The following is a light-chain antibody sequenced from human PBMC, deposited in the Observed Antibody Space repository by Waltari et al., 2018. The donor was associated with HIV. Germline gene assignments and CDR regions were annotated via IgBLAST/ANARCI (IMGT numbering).Light chain of an antibody. CDR3: MQTVQTPLT. CDR1: QSLLHSNGYNY. CDR2: LGS. Sequence: DIVMTQSPLSLPVTPGEPAFISCRSSQSLLHSNGYNYLDWYLQKPGQSPQLLCYLGSNRASGVPDRFRGSGSGTDCTLTISRVEAEDVGVYYCMQTVQTPLTFGGGTKVEI. V-gene: IGKV2-28*01. J-gene: IGKJ4*01.